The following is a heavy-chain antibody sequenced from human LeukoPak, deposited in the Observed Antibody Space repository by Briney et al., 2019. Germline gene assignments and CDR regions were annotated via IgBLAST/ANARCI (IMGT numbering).Heavy chain of an antibody. CDR1: GFTFRSYW. CDR3: VRRNLFDY. J-gene: IGHJ4*02. CDR2: ISRDGTKQ. Sequence: GGSLRLSCAVSGFTFRSYWMSWLRRAPGKGLECVASISRDGTKQYYVDSVRGRFTISRDDAKNSVYLQMNNLRVQDTAVYYCVRRNLFDYWGQGTLVTVSS. V-gene: IGHV3-7*03.